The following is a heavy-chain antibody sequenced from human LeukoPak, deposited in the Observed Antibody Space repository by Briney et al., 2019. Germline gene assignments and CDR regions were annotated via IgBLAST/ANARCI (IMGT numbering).Heavy chain of an antibody. J-gene: IGHJ3*02. CDR1: GFTFTSSA. CDR3: AADKWGKYSGYARTFDI. D-gene: IGHD5-12*01. V-gene: IGHV1-58*02. CDR2: IVVGSGNT. Sequence: SVKVSCKASGFTFTSSAMQWVRQARGQRLEWIGWIVVGSGNTNYAQKFQERVTITRDMSTSTAYMELSSLRSEDTAVYYCAADKWGKYSGYARTFDIWGQGTMVTVSS.